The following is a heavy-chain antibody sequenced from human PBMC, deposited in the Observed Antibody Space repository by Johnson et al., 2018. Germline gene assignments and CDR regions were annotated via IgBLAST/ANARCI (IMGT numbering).Heavy chain of an antibody. CDR3: AKDSSGYYSLASDY. V-gene: IGHV3-11*04. CDR1: GFTFSDYY. J-gene: IGHJ4*02. CDR2: ISTSGKSI. D-gene: IGHD5-12*01. Sequence: QVQLVESGGALVKPGGSLRLSCAASGFTFSDYYMSWIRQAPGKGLEWLSYISTSGKSISYAASVKGRFTTSRDNAKNSLYLQMNSLRAEDTAVYYCAKDSSGYYSLASDYWGQGTLVTVSS.